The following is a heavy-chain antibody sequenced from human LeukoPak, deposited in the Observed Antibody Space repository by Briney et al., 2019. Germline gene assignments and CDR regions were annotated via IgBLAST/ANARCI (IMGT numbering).Heavy chain of an antibody. V-gene: IGHV1-69*04. CDR3: VVKTTPVAGTRGGFRLDPLSSWFDP. CDR2: IIPMLAIG. D-gene: IGHD6-19*01. CDR1: GGTFSNSA. Sequence: GASVKVSCKASGGTFSNSAIGWVRQAPGQGLEWMGRIIPMLAIGNFARKFQGRVTMTEDTSIDTAFMELSSLRSEDTAVYYCVVKTTPVAGTRGGFRLDPLSSWFDPWGQGTLVTVSS. J-gene: IGHJ5*02.